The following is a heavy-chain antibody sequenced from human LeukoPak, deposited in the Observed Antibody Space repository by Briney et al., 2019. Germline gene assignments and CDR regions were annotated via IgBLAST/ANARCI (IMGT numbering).Heavy chain of an antibody. D-gene: IGHD3-22*01. J-gene: IGHJ4*02. CDR1: GGSISSGDYY. V-gene: IGHV4-30-4*08. Sequence: SQTLSLTCTVPGGSISSGDYYWSWIRQPPGKGLEWIGYIYYSGSTYYNPSLKSRVTISVDTSKNQFSLKLSSVTAADTAVYYCARASSGYYYPSDYWGQGTLVTVSS. CDR3: ARASSGYYYPSDY. CDR2: IYYSGST.